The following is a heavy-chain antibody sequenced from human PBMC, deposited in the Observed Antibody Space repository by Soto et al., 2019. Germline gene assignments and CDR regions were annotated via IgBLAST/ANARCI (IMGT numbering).Heavy chain of an antibody. V-gene: IGHV4-39*07. D-gene: IGHD3-10*01. CDR3: ARGSSYHGSFMDV. Sequence: SETLSLTCTVSGGSVTSATYFWGWVRQPPGKGLEWIGEINHSGSTNYNPSLKSRVTISVDTSKNQFSLKLSSVTAADTAVYYCARGSSYHGSFMDVWGQGTTVTVSS. J-gene: IGHJ6*02. CDR2: INHSGST. CDR1: GGSVTSATYF.